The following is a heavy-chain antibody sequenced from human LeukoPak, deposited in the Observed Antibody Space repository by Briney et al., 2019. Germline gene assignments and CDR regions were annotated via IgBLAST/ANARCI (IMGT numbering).Heavy chain of an antibody. V-gene: IGHV7-4-1*02. CDR1: GFTFTSYA. CDR3: ARTEDYGGYSFDY. D-gene: IGHD4-23*01. CDR2: INTNTGNP. J-gene: IGHJ4*02. Sequence: GGSLRLSCAASGFTFTSYAMNWVRQAPGQGLEWMGWINTNTGNPTYAQGFTGRFVFSLVTSVSTAYLQISRLKAEDTAVYYCARTEDYGGYSFDYWGQGTLVTVSS.